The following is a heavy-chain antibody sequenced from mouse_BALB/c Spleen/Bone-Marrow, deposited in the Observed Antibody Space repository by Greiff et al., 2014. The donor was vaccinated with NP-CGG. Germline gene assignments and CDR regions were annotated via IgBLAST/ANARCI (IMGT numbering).Heavy chain of an antibody. CDR3: AGDGAY. V-gene: IGHV14-3*02. J-gene: IGHJ3*01. CDR1: GFNIKDTY. Sequence: VHVKQSGAELVKPGASVKLSCTASGFNIKDTYMHWVKQRPEQGLEWIGRIDPANGNTXXXPXFXGKATITADTSSNTAYLQLSSLTSEDTAVYYCAGDGAYWGQGTLVTVSA. D-gene: IGHD3-3*01. CDR2: IDPANGNT.